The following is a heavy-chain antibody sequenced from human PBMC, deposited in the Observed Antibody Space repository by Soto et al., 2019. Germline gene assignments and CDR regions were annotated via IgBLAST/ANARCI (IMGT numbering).Heavy chain of an antibody. V-gene: IGHV3-74*01. CDR2: ISGDWLTT. CDR3: VRDFGQPMDF. D-gene: IGHD3-3*01. Sequence: EVQLGESGGGLVQPGGSLRLSCAASGFTFNVYWMDWVRQGPGKGLQWVSRISGDWLTTDYADSVKGRFTISRDNAKNTVYLEMNSLRVEDTGVYYCVRDFGQPMDFWGQGTLVTVSS. CDR1: GFTFNVYW. J-gene: IGHJ4*02.